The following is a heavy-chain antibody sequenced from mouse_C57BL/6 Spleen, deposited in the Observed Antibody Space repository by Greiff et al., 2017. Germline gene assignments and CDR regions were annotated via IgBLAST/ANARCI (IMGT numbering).Heavy chain of an antibody. V-gene: IGHV1-19*01. J-gene: IGHJ2*01. CDR1: GYTFTDYY. CDR2: INPYNGGT. CDR3: ARSPYGSESY. Sequence: VQLQQSGPVLVKPGASVKMSCKASGYTFTDYYMNWVKQSHGKSLEWIGVINPYNGGTSYNQKFKGKATLTVDKSSSTAYMELNSLTSEDSAVXYSARSPYGSESYWGQGATLTVSS. D-gene: IGHD1-1*01.